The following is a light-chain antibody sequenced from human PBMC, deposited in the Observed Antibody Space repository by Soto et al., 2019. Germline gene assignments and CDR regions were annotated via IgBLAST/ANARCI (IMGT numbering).Light chain of an antibody. V-gene: IGLV4-69*01. CDR1: SGHSSYA. CDR2: LNSDGSH. CDR3: QTWVTGIQV. Sequence: QSVLTQSPSASASLGASVKLTCTLSSGHSSYAIAWHQQRPEKGPRYLMKLNSDGSHSKGDGIPDRFSGSSSGAVRYLTISSLQSEVEADYYCQTWVTGIQVFGGGTNLTVL. J-gene: IGLJ2*01.